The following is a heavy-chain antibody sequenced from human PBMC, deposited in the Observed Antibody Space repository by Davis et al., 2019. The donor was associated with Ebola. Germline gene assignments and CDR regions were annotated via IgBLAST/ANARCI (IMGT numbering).Heavy chain of an antibody. CDR1: GGTFSNYA. Sequence: SVKVSCKASGGTFSNYAITWVRQAPGQGLEWMGGIIPIFGTANYAQKFQGRLTITADEATTTAYMELRSLGSEDTAVYYCARDAGGSGYYGSWFDPWGQGTLVTVSS. D-gene: IGHD3-3*01. CDR2: IIPIFGTA. J-gene: IGHJ5*02. V-gene: IGHV1-69*13. CDR3: ARDAGGSGYYGSWFDP.